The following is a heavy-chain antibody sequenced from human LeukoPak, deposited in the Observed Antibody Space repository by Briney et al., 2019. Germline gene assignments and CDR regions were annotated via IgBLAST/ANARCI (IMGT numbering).Heavy chain of an antibody. CDR1: GFTFSSYE. V-gene: IGHV3-48*03. Sequence: GGSLRLSCAASGFTFSSYEMNWVRQAPGKGLEWVSYISSSGGTMYYADSVKGRFTISRDNAKNSLYLQMNSLRAEDTALYYCARSGEGYYFDYWGQGTLVTVSS. D-gene: IGHD3-16*01. J-gene: IGHJ4*02. CDR3: ARSGEGYYFDY. CDR2: ISSSGGTM.